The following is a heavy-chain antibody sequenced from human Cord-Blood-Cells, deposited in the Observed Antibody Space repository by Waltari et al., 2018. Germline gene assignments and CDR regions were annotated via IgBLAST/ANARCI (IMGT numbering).Heavy chain of an antibody. V-gene: IGHV1-69*09. CDR3: ASRHYDFWSGYRSYWYFDL. J-gene: IGHJ2*01. CDR1: GGTFSSYA. CDR2: IIPILGIA. Sequence: QVQLVQSGAEVKKPGSSVKVSCKASGGTFSSYAISWVRQAPGQGLEWRGRIIPILGIANYAQKFQGRVTITADKSTSTAYMELSSLRSEDTAVYYCASRHYDFWSGYRSYWYFDLWGRGTLVTVSS. D-gene: IGHD3-3*01.